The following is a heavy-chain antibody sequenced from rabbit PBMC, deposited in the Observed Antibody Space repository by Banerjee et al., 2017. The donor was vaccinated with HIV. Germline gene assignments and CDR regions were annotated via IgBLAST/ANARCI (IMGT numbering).Heavy chain of an antibody. Sequence: QEQLEESGGDLVKPEGSLTLTCTASGFSFNNKYVMCWVRQAPGKGLEWIACINAGSADSTCYATWAKGRFTISKTSSTTVTLQMTSLTAADTATYFCARDLAGVIGWNFNLWGQGTLVTVS. CDR3: ARDLAGVIGWNFNL. CDR1: GFSFNNKYV. J-gene: IGHJ4*01. V-gene: IGHV1S45*01. CDR2: INAGSADST. D-gene: IGHD4-1*01.